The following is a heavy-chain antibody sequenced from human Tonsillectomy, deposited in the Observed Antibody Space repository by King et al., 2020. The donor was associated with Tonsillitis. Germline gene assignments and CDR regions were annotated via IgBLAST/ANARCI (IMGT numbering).Heavy chain of an antibody. CDR2: IYTSGST. J-gene: IGHJ4*02. Sequence: LQLQESGPGLVKPSQTLSLTCTVSGGSFSSGSYYWSWIRQPAGKGLEWIGRIYTSGSTNYNDSLKSRVTISVDTSKNQFSLTLSSVTAADTAVYYCARERRGPSATLIQGYFDYWGQGALVTVSS. D-gene: IGHD3-16*01. CDR1: GGSFSSGSYY. CDR3: ARERRGPSATLIQGYFDY. V-gene: IGHV4-61*02.